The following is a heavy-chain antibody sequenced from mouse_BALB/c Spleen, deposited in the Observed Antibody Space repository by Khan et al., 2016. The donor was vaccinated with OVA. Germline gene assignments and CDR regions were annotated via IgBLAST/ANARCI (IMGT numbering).Heavy chain of an antibody. CDR2: IWGGGST. J-gene: IGHJ4*01. CDR3: AKGVWSYYYTLDY. V-gene: IGHV2-6-5*01. Sequence: VHLVASGPGLVAPSQNLSITCTVSGFSLSDYGVSWIRQPPGQGLEWLGVIWGGGSTYYNLALKSSLRISKDNSKSQVFLKRSSLQSDDTAMFYCAKGVWSYYYTLDYWGQGTSVTVSS. CDR1: GFSLSDYG.